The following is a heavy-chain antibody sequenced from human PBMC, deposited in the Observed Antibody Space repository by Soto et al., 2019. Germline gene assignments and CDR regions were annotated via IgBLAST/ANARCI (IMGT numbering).Heavy chain of an antibody. CDR1: GYSLTSYW. J-gene: IGHJ6*02. Sequence: VESLKISCKGSGYSLTSYWMGWVRQIPGKSLEWMGIIYPGDSDTSYSPSFQGQVTISPDKSIRAAYLQWSSLKASDTAMYYCARRGYVDHYGLDVCGQGTTVTVSS. V-gene: IGHV5-51*01. CDR2: IYPGDSDT. CDR3: ARRGYVDHYGLDV. D-gene: IGHD3-16*01.